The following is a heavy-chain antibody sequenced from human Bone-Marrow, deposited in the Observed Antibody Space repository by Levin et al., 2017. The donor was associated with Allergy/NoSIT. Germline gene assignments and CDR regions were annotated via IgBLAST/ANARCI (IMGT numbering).Heavy chain of an antibody. V-gene: IGHV3-49*03. J-gene: IGHJ2*01. CDR1: GFSFRDST. CDR2: IGRILNGGRT. CDR3: ARMGCVGDCSPGSWYSDL. Sequence: PGGSLRLSCEASGFSFRDSTMGWFRQAPGKGLEWVGLIGRILNGGRTQYAASEGGRLTIVRSDSRSIAYLHLNSLTTEDTAVYYCARMGCVGDCSPGSWYSDLWGRGTLVTVSS. D-gene: IGHD2-21*02.